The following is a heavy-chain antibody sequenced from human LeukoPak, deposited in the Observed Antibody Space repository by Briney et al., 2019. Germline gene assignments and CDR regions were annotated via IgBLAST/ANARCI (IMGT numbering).Heavy chain of an antibody. CDR1: GDSISTRNYY. Sequence: SETLSLTCTVSGDSISTRNYYWGWIRQSPGKGLEWIGCSSSSRGTYYNPPLKSRVTIAVDTPRNQFSLQLTSVTAADTAVYYCARLGLWFRLIDFWGQGSLVTVSS. D-gene: IGHD3-10*01. J-gene: IGHJ4*02. V-gene: IGHV4-39*01. CDR3: ARLGLWFRLIDF. CDR2: SSSSRGT.